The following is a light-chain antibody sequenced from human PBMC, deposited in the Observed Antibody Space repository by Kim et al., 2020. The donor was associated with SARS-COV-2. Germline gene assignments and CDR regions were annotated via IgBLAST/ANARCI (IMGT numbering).Light chain of an antibody. CDR3: LQHNTFPIT. J-gene: IGKJ5*01. V-gene: IGKV1-17*01. CDR2: GAS. Sequence: DIQMTQSPSSLSASVGDRVTITCRASQDIRNDLGWYQQNPGRAPKRLIYGASSLQSGVPSRFSGSGSGTEFTLTISSLQPEDFATYFCLQHNTFPITFCQRTRLGI. CDR1: QDIRND.